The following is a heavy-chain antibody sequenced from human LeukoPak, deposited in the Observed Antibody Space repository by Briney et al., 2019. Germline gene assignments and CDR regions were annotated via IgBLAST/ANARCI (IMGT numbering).Heavy chain of an antibody. V-gene: IGHV4-39*01. J-gene: IGHJ4*02. Sequence: PSKTLSLTCTVSGGSVSSSSYYWDWIRQPPGKGLEWIGSVYYDGSSYYKSSLKSRVTIFIDTSESQFSLKLTSVIAADTAVYYCARWDSYHFDYWGQGILVTVSS. CDR3: ARWDSYHFDY. CDR2: VYYDGSS. CDR1: GGSVSSSSYY. D-gene: IGHD3-16*02.